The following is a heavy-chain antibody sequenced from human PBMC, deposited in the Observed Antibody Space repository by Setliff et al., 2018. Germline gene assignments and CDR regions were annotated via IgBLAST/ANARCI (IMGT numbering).Heavy chain of an antibody. J-gene: IGHJ4*02. CDR3: ARSENSFGPLDS. V-gene: IGHV5-51*01. Sequence: PGESLKISCKGSGYSFSTYWIGWVRQMPGKGLEWMGIIYPGDSDTRYSPSFQGQVTISADRSTAYLQWNSLKASDTAMFYCARSENSFGPLDSWGQGTLVTVSS. CDR2: IYPGDSDT. D-gene: IGHD3-3*01. CDR1: GYSFSTYW.